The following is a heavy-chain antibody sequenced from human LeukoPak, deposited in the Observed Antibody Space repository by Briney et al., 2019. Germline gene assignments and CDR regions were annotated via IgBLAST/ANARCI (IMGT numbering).Heavy chain of an antibody. V-gene: IGHV4-39*07. CDR3: ARDAAKAQLAYFDY. J-gene: IGHJ4*02. Sequence: SETLSLTCTVSGGSISSSSYYWGWIRQPPGKGLEWIGSIYYSGSTCYNPSLKSRVTISVDTSKNQFSLKLSSVTAADTAVYYCARDAAKAQLAYFDYWGQGTLVTVSS. CDR1: GGSISSSSYY. CDR2: IYYSGST. D-gene: IGHD6-13*01.